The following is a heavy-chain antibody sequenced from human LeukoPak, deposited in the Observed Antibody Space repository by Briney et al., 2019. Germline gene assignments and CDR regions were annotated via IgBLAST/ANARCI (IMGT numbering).Heavy chain of an antibody. CDR1: GFTFSSYS. Sequence: GGSLRLSCAASGFTFSSYSMNWVRQAPGKGLEWVSSINRCSSYIYYADSVKGRCTISRDNAKNSLYLQMNSLRAEDTAVYYCARGRIVGATEVNWFDPWGQGTLVPVSS. CDR2: INRCSSYI. J-gene: IGHJ5*02. CDR3: ARGRIVGATEVNWFDP. D-gene: IGHD1-26*01. V-gene: IGHV3-21*01.